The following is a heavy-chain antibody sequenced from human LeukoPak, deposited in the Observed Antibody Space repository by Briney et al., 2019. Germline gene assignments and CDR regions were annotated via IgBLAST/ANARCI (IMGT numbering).Heavy chain of an antibody. V-gene: IGHV5-51*01. CDR2: LFPRNSDT. J-gene: IGHJ3*01. D-gene: IGHD1-26*01. Sequence: GESLLISCRGSGFNLYSYCLAWVRRVPGKGLEWMGILFPRNSDTRYSPSFQGHVTISADKSINTAYLEWRSLKATDNAIYYCARQRMGFAAGGSGFEPCGEGTVVIVSS. CDR1: GFNLYSYC. CDR3: ARQRMGFAAGGSGFEP.